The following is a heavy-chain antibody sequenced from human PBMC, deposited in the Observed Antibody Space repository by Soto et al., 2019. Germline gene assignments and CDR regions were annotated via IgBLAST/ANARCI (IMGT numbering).Heavy chain of an antibody. Sequence: EVQLLESGGGWVQPGGSLRLSCAASGFTFSSYAMSWVRQAPGKGLEWVSAISGSGGSTYYADSVKGRFTISRDNSKNTLYLQMNSLRAEDTAVYYCARTDGHDSSPPFDYWGQGTLVTVSS. CDR1: GFTFSSYA. J-gene: IGHJ4*02. CDR3: ARTDGHDSSPPFDY. CDR2: ISGSGGST. D-gene: IGHD3-22*01. V-gene: IGHV3-23*01.